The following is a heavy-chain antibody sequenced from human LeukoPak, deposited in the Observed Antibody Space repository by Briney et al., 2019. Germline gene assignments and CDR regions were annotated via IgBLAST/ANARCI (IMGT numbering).Heavy chain of an antibody. CDR3: ASLIAALNWFDP. CDR2: ISYDGSNK. CDR1: GFTFSSYA. D-gene: IGHD6-6*01. Sequence: GGSLRLSCAASGFTFSSYAMHWVRQAPGKGLEWVAVISYDGSNKKYADSVKGRFTISRDNSKNTLYLQMNSLRAEDTAVYYCASLIAALNWFDPWGQGTLVTVSS. J-gene: IGHJ5*02. V-gene: IGHV3-30*04.